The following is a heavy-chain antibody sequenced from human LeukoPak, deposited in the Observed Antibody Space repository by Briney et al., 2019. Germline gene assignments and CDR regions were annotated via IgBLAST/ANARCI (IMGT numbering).Heavy chain of an antibody. CDR2: IFPDDSDT. CDR3: ARHRERFGGYYMDV. CDR1: GYSFNTYW. J-gene: IGHJ6*03. D-gene: IGHD1-1*01. Sequence: GESLKISCKGSGYSFNTYWIGWVRQMPGKGLEWMGIIFPDDSDTTYSPSFQGQVTISADKSVSTAYLQWSSLKASDTAMYYCARHRERFGGYYMDVWGKGTTVTISS. V-gene: IGHV5-51*01.